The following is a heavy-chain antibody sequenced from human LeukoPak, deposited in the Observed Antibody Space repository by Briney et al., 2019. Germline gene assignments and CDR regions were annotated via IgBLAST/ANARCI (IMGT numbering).Heavy chain of an antibody. CDR3: AKDPTRKYYYDSSGNLDAFDI. V-gene: IGHV3-23*01. D-gene: IGHD3-22*01. J-gene: IGHJ3*02. Sequence: GSLRLSCAASGFTFSSYAMSWVRQAPGKGLEWVSAISGSGGSTYYADSVKGRFTISRDNSKNTLYLQMNSLRAEDTAVYYCAKDPTRKYYYDSSGNLDAFDIWGQGTMVTVSP. CDR2: ISGSGGST. CDR1: GFTFSSYA.